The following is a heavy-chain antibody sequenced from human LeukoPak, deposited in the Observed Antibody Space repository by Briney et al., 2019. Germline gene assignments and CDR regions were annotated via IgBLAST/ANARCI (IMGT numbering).Heavy chain of an antibody. Sequence: PSQTLSLTCTVSGGSITSGSSYWIWIPQPAGKGLEWIGRIYHSGSTYYNPSLKSRVTISVDTSKNQFSLKLSSVTAADTAVYYCARAFGYCGGDCYSDAFDIWGQGTMVTVSS. CDR1: GGSITSGSSY. CDR3: ARAFGYCGGDCYSDAFDI. J-gene: IGHJ3*02. D-gene: IGHD2-21*02. CDR2: IYHSGST. V-gene: IGHV4-61*02.